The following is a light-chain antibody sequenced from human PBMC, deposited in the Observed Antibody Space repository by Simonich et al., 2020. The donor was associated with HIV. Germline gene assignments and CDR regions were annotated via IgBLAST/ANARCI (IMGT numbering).Light chain of an antibody. J-gene: IGLJ3*02. CDR1: SSDVGGYNY. V-gene: IGLV2-23*01. CDR3: CSYAGSSTWV. Sequence: QSALTQPRSVSGSPGQSVTISCTGTSSDVGGYNYVSWYQQHPGKAPKVMIYEGSERPSGVSNRFSGSKSDNTASLTISGLQAEDEADYYCCSYAGSSTWVFGGGTKVTVL. CDR2: EGS.